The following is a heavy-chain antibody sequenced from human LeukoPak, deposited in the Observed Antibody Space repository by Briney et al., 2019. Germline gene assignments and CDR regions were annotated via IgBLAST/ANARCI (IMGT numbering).Heavy chain of an antibody. J-gene: IGHJ5*02. CDR3: ARVLGRVAGSNSWFDP. CDR1: VGSITTYY. V-gene: IGHV4-59*01. Sequence: SETLSLTCTVSVGSITTYYWSWIRQPPGKGLEWISYIYYTGSTSYNPFLKSRATISVDTSKNQFSLKLSSVTAADTAVYYCARVLGRVAGSNSWFDPWGQGTLVTVSS. D-gene: IGHD6-19*01. CDR2: IYYTGST.